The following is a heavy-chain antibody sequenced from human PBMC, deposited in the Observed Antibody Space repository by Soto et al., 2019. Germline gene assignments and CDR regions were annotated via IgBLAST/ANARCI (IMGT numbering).Heavy chain of an antibody. CDR3: ARDRRTYYYDSSGLDY. D-gene: IGHD3-22*01. CDR2: IYYSGST. J-gene: IGHJ4*02. Sequence: PSETLSLTCTVSGGSISSYYWSWIRQPPGKGLEWIGYIYYSGSTNYNPSLKGRVTISVDTSKNQFSLKLSSVTAADTAVYYCARDRRTYYYDSSGLDYWGQGTLVTVSS. V-gene: IGHV4-59*01. CDR1: GGSISSYY.